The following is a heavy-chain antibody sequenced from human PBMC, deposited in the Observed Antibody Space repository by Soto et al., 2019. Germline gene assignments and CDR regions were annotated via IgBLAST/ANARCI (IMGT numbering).Heavy chain of an antibody. D-gene: IGHD2-2*01. V-gene: IGHV3-23*01. Sequence: GGSLRLSCAASGFTFSSYAMSWVRQAPGKGLEWVSAISGSGGSTYYADSVKGRFTISRDNSKNTLYLQMNSLRAEDTAVYYCAKGVVPAATGDYYYGMDVWGQGTTVTVS. CDR2: ISGSGGST. CDR1: GFTFSSYA. CDR3: AKGVVPAATGDYYYGMDV. J-gene: IGHJ6*02.